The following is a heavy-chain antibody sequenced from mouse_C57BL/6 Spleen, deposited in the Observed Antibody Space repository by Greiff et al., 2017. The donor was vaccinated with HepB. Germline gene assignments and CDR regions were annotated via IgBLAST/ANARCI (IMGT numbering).Heavy chain of an antibody. CDR2: IYPGDGDT. Sequence: QVQLQQSGPELVKPGASVKISCKASGYAFSSSWMNWVKQRPGKGLEWIGRIYPGDGDTNYNGKFKGKATLTADKSSSTAYMQLSSLTSEDSAVCFCARELLDSSGYWGQGTTLTVSS. D-gene: IGHD3-2*02. CDR3: ARELLDSSGY. J-gene: IGHJ2*01. V-gene: IGHV1-82*01. CDR1: GYAFSSSW.